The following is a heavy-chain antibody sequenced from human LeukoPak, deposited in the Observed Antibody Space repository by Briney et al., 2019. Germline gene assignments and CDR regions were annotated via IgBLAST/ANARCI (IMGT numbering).Heavy chain of an antibody. V-gene: IGHV3-23*01. Sequence: GGSLRLSCIVSGFTLSSYEMTWFRQAPGKGLEWVSAISGSGGSTYYADSVKGRFTISRDNSKNTLYLQMNSLRAEDTAVYYCARDPEGSGQNWGQGTLVTVSS. CDR3: ARDPEGSGQN. CDR2: ISGSGGST. J-gene: IGHJ4*02. D-gene: IGHD3-10*01. CDR1: GFTLSSYE.